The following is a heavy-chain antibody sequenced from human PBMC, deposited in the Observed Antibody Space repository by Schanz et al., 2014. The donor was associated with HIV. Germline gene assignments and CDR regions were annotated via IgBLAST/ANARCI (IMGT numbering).Heavy chain of an antibody. CDR1: GFTFSSYS. J-gene: IGHJ4*02. D-gene: IGHD1-26*01. CDR3: ARHSGSLAAYFDF. V-gene: IGHV3-30*03. CDR2: ISYDGSNK. Sequence: QVQLVESGGGVVQPGRSLRLSCAASGFTFSSYSMNWVRQAPGKGMEWVADISYDGSNKYYADSVKGRFTISRDSSRNTLYLQINNLRAEDTAMYFCARHSGSLAAYFDFWGQGAPVTVSS.